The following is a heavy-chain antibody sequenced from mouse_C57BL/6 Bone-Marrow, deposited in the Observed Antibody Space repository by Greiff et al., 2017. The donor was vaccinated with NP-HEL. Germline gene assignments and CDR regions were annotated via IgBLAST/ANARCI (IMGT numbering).Heavy chain of an antibody. CDR1: GYTFTDYN. Sequence: EVQLQQSGPELVKPGASVKMSCKASGYTFTDYNMHWVKQSHGKSLEWIGYINPNNGGTSYNQKFKGKATLTVNKSSSTAYMELRSLTSEDSAVYYCARSHYCGSSYVLFAYWGQGTLVTVSA. V-gene: IGHV1-22*01. J-gene: IGHJ3*01. CDR3: ARSHYCGSSYVLFAY. CDR2: INPNNGGT. D-gene: IGHD1-1*01.